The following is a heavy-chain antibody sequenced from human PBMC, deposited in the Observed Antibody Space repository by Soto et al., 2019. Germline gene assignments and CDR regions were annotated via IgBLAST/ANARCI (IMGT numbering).Heavy chain of an antibody. CDR3: AKGRWELGYCGGDCYSDYGMDV. D-gene: IGHD2-21*02. Sequence: GGSLRLSCAASGFTFSSYGMHWVRQAPGKGLEWVAVISYDGSNKYYADSVKGRFTISRDNSKNTLYLQMNSLRAEDTAVYYCAKGRWELGYCGGDCYSDYGMDVWGQGTTVTVSS. J-gene: IGHJ6*02. CDR1: GFTFSSYG. CDR2: ISYDGSNK. V-gene: IGHV3-30*18.